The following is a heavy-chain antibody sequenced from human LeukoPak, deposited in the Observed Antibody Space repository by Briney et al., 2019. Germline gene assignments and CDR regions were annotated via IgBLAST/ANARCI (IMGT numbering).Heavy chain of an antibody. D-gene: IGHD3-10*01. J-gene: IGHJ3*02. CDR3: TTGSGVPDDAFDI. CDR1: GFIFSGST. Sequence: GGSLRLSCAASGFIFSGSTMHWVRQASGKGLEWDGRIRSKTNNYATAYGASVRGRFTISRDDSENTAYLQMNSLNTDDTALYYCTTGSGVPDDAFDIWGQGTMITVSS. CDR2: IRSKTNNYAT. V-gene: IGHV3-73*01.